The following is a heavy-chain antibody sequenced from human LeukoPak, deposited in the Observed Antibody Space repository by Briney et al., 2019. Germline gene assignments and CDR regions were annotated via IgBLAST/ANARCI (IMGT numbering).Heavy chain of an antibody. CDR3: ATARIAAAGMGRYYFDY. CDR1: GYTLTELS. D-gene: IGHD6-13*01. V-gene: IGHV1-24*01. J-gene: IGHJ4*02. CDR2: FDPEDGET. Sequence: ASVKVSCKVSGYTLTELSMHWVRQAPGKGLEWMGGFDPEDGETIYAQKFQGRVTMTEDTSTDTAYMELSSLRSEDTAVYYCATARIAAAGMGRYYFDYWGQGTLVTVSS.